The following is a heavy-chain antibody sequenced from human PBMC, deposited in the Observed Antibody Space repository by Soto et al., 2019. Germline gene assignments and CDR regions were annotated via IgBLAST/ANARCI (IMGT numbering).Heavy chain of an antibody. V-gene: IGHV3-9*01. Sequence: EVQLMESGGGLVQPGRSLRLSCAASGFTFHDYAMHWVRQGPGKGLEWVSGINSNGGSMGYAGSVKGRFTISRDNAKNALYLQMNNLRAEDTALYYCTKDSFSNYDFWSGRYNRFDPWGQGTLVTVSS. CDR2: INSNGGSM. D-gene: IGHD3-3*01. CDR3: TKDSFSNYDFWSGRYNRFDP. CDR1: GFTFHDYA. J-gene: IGHJ5*02.